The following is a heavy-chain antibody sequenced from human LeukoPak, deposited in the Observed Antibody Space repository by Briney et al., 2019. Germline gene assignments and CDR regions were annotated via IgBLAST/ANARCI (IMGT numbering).Heavy chain of an antibody. D-gene: IGHD3-22*01. CDR2: ISGSGGST. J-gene: IGHJ3*02. V-gene: IGHV3-23*01. CDR1: GFTFSSHA. CDR3: ASPWLFDFGVDDAFDI. Sequence: PGGSLRLSCAASGFTFSSHAMSWVCQAPGKGLEWVSAISGSGGSTYYADSVKGRFTISRDNAKNSLYLQMNSLRAEDTAVYYCASPWLFDFGVDDAFDIWGQGIMVTVSS.